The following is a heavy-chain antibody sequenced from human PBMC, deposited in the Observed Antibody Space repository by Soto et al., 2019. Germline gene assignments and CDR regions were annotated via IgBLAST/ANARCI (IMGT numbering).Heavy chain of an antibody. CDR1: GYTFTSYG. CDR2: ISAYNGNT. D-gene: IGHD3-10*01. Sequence: ASVKVSCKASGYTFTSYGISWVRQAPGQGLEWMGWISAYNGNTNYAQKLQGRVTMTTDTSTSTAYMELRSLRSDDTAVYYCARAPGDYYGSGSYPKTNNWFDPWGQGTLVTVSS. V-gene: IGHV1-18*01. CDR3: ARAPGDYYGSGSYPKTNNWFDP. J-gene: IGHJ5*02.